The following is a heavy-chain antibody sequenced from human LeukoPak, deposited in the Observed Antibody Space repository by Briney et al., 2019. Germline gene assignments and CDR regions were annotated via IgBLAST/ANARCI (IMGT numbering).Heavy chain of an antibody. CDR3: AREGYSGSYSDFDY. J-gene: IGHJ4*02. Sequence: GGSLRLSCAASGFTFDDYGMSWVRQAPGKGLEWVSGINWNGGSTGYADSVKGRFTISRDNAKNSLYLQMNSLRAEDTALYYCAREGYSGSYSDFDYWGQGTLVTVSP. CDR2: INWNGGST. CDR1: GFTFDDYG. D-gene: IGHD1-26*01. V-gene: IGHV3-20*04.